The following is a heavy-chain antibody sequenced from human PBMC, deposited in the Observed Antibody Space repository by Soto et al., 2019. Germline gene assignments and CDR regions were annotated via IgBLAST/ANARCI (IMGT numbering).Heavy chain of an antibody. CDR2: IYYSGST. J-gene: IGHJ5*02. D-gene: IGHD3-3*01. Sequence: PSETLSLTCTVSGGSISSGGYYWSWIRQHPGKGLEWIGYIYYSGSTYYNPSLKSRVTISVDTSKNQFSLKLSSVTAADTAVYYCARAHTIFGMLGYNWFDPWGQGTLVTVSS. CDR3: ARAHTIFGMLGYNWFDP. V-gene: IGHV4-31*03. CDR1: GGSISSGGYY.